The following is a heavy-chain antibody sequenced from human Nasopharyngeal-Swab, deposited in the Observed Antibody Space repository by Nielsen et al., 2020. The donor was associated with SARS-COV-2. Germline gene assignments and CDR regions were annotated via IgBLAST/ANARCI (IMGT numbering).Heavy chain of an antibody. Sequence: SLQISCAASGFTFDDYGMHWVRQAPGKGLEWVSGISWNSLAIAHADSVRGRFTISRDNGKNSLYLQMNSLRPEDTAFYYCARSRSYYASGSLFDFWGQGTLVTASS. J-gene: IGHJ4*02. CDR2: ISWNSLAI. CDR3: ARSRSYYASGSLFDF. D-gene: IGHD3-10*01. CDR1: GFTFDDYG. V-gene: IGHV3-9*01.